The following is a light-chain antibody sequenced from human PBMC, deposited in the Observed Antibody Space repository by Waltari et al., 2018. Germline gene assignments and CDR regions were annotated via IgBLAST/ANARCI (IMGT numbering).Light chain of an antibody. J-gene: IGLJ1*01. Sequence: QSVLTQPPSASGTPGQRVSISCSGCSPTTGIHTVTWYQPLPGTTPKLLIYSNNQRPSGVPDRFSGSKSGTSASLAISGLQSEDEADYYCAAWDDSLNGYVFGTGTKVTVL. V-gene: IGLV1-44*01. CDR1: SPTTGIHT. CDR2: SNN. CDR3: AAWDDSLNGYV.